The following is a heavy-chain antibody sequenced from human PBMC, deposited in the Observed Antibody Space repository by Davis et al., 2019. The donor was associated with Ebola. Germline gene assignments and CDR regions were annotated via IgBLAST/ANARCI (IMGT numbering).Heavy chain of an antibody. Sequence: PSETLSLTCTVSGGSISSYYWSWIRQPPGKGLEWIGYIYYSGSTNYNPSLKSRVTISVDTSKNQFSLKLSSVTAADTAVYYCARASLGDRYYYYYYMDVWGKGTTVTVSS. CDR3: ARASLGDRYYYYYYMDV. V-gene: IGHV4-59*08. CDR1: GGSISSYY. CDR2: IYYSGST. D-gene: IGHD3-16*01. J-gene: IGHJ6*03.